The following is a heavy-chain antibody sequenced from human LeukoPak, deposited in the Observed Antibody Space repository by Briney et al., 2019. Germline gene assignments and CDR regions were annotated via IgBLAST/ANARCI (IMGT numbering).Heavy chain of an antibody. CDR2: ISAYNGNT. V-gene: IGHV1-18*01. J-gene: IGHJ4*02. D-gene: IGHD3-22*01. CDR3: AREHYDSSGYYPFDY. Sequence: ASVKVSCMACGYTFTSYGISWVRQAPGQGLEWMGWISAYNGNTNYAQKLQGRVTMTTDTSTSTAYMELRSLRSDDTAVYYCAREHYDSSGYYPFDYWGQGTLVTVSS. CDR1: GYTFTSYG.